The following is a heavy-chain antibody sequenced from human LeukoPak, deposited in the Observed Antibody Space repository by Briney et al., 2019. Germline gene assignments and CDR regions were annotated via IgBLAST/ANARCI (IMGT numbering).Heavy chain of an antibody. V-gene: IGHV3-30-3*01. CDR2: ISYDGSNK. CDR1: GFTFSSYA. Sequence: GGSLRLSCTASGFTFSSYAMHWVRQAPGKGLEWVAVISYDGSNKYYADSVKGRFTISRDNSKNTVYLHMNSLRSEDTGLYFCAQDVRIEEVPLLGPGFWGQGTLVTVSS. J-gene: IGHJ4*02. CDR3: AQDVRIEEVPLLGPGF. D-gene: IGHD2-21*01.